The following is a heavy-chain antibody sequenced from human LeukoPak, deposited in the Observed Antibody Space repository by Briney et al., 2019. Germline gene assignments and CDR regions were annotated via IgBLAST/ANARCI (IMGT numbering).Heavy chain of an antibody. CDR1: GYTFTGYY. J-gene: IGHJ4*02. CDR3: ARVGITMIANGY. D-gene: IGHD3-22*01. CDR2: INPNSGGT. V-gene: IGHV1-2*06. Sequence: ASVEVSCKASGYTFTGYYMHWVRQAPGQGLEWMGRINPNSGGTNYAQKFQGRVTMTRDTSISTAYMELSRLRSDDTAVYYCARVGITMIANGYWGQGTLVTVSS.